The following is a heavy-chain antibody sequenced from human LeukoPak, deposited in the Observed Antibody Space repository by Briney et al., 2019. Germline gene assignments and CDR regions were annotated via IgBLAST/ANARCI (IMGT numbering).Heavy chain of an antibody. CDR1: GFTFDDYA. V-gene: IGHV3-9*01. CDR2: ISWNSDNI. D-gene: IGHD2-15*01. Sequence: GGSLRLSCAASGFTFDDYAMHWVRQAPGKGLEWVSGISWNSDNIGYADSVKGRFTISRDNAKNSLYLQMNSLRAEDTAVYYCARDGYCSGGSCYKGRFDYWGQGTLVTVSS. CDR3: ARDGYCSGGSCYKGRFDY. J-gene: IGHJ4*02.